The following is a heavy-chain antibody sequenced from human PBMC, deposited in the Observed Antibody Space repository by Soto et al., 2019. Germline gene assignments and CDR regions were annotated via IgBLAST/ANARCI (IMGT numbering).Heavy chain of an antibody. V-gene: IGHV1-2*02. J-gene: IGHJ4*02. CDR2: NNPNSGGT. D-gene: IGHD3-3*01. CDR3: ARGPIFGVVIHPFDY. CDR1: GYTFTGYY. Sequence: GASVKVSCKASGYTFTGYYMHWVRQAPGQGLEWMGWNNPNSGGTNYAQKFQGRVTMTRDASISTAYMELSRLRSDDTAVYYCARGPIFGVVIHPFDYWGQGTLVTVSS.